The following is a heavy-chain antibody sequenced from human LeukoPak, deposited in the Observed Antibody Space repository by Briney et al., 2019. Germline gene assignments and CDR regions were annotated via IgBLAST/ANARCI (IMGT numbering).Heavy chain of an antibody. D-gene: IGHD3-10*01. Sequence: GGSLRLSCSASGFTPSSYAMHCVRPAPGKGLEYVSAISSNGGRTYYADSVTGRFTISRDNSKNTLYLQMSRLRAEDTAGYYCVKDRITMVRGVSSYFDYWGQGTLVTVSS. CDR1: GFTPSSYA. CDR2: ISSNGGRT. J-gene: IGHJ4*02. CDR3: VKDRITMVRGVSSYFDY. V-gene: IGHV3-64D*09.